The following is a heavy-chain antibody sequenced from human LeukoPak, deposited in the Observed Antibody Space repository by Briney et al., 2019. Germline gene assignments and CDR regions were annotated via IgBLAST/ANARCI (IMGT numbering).Heavy chain of an antibody. D-gene: IGHD3-16*01. CDR2: IKRDGSEK. V-gene: IGHV3-7*01. J-gene: IGHJ4*02. CDR3: ARTYYDLYRIDY. Sequence: PGGSLRLSCAASGFTFSSYSMTWVRQAPGKGLEWVANIKRDGSEKHYVDSVKGRLTISRDNTKNSLYLQMNSLRVEDTAVYYCARTYYDLYRIDYWGQGTLVTVSS. CDR1: GFTFSSYS.